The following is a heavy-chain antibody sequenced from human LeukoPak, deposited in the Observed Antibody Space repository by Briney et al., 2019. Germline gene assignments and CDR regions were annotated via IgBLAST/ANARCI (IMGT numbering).Heavy chain of an antibody. J-gene: IGHJ4*02. CDR2: INTNTGNP. CDR3: ARDYDSSGYYYQN. V-gene: IGHV7-4-1*02. CDR1: GYTFNSYA. Sequence: ASVKVSCTASGYTFNSYAMNRVRQAPRQGLEWMGWINTNTGNPTYAQGFTGRFVFSLDTSVSTAYLQISSLKAEDTAVYYCARDYDSSGYYYQNWGQGTLVTVSS. D-gene: IGHD3-22*01.